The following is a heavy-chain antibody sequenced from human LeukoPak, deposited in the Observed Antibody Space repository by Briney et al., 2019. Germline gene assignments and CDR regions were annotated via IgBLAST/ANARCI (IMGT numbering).Heavy chain of an antibody. V-gene: IGHV3-74*01. CDR3: AKGDAGLVRRYYFDY. CDR1: GFTFSNYW. CDR2: INTDGSDT. Sequence: PGGSLRLSCAASGFTFSNYWMHWVRQAPGKGLVWVSRINTDGSDTNYADSMKGRFTISRDNAKNTLYLQMNSLRAEDTAVYYCAKGDAGLVRRYYFDYWGQGTLVTVSS. D-gene: IGHD5-18*01. J-gene: IGHJ4*02.